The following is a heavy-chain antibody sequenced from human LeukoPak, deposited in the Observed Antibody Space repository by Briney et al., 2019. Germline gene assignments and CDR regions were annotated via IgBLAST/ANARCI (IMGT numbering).Heavy chain of an antibody. D-gene: IGHD4-23*01. CDR3: AKTLGYGGTYYFDY. V-gene: IGHV3-33*06. CDR1: GFTFSSYG. J-gene: IGHJ4*02. CDR2: IWYDGSNK. Sequence: GGSLRLSCAASGFTFSSYGMHWVRQAPGKGLEWVAVIWYDGSNKYYADSVKGRFTISRDNSKSTLYLQMNSLRAEDTAVYYCAKTLGYGGTYYFDYWGQGTLVTVSS.